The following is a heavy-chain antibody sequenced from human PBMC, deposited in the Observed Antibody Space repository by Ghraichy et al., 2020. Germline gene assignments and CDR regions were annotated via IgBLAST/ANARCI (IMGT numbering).Heavy chain of an antibody. CDR3: ARDQKMIDGQWLVGSAFDI. CDR1: GGSISSGSYY. D-gene: IGHD6-19*01. CDR2: IYTSGST. J-gene: IGHJ3*02. V-gene: IGHV4-61*02. Sequence: SETLSLTCTVSGGSISSGSYYWSWIRQPAGKGLEWIGRIYTSGSTNYNPSLKSRVTISVDTSKNQFSLKLSSVTAADTAVYYCARDQKMIDGQWLVGSAFDIWGQGTMVTVSS.